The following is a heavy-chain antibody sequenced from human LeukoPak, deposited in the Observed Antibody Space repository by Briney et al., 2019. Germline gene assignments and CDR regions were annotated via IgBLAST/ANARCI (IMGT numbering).Heavy chain of an antibody. CDR2: ISWNSGSI. Sequence: QTGGSLRLSCAASGFSLDDYAMHWVRQAPGKGLEWVSGISWNSGSIGYADSVKGRFTISRDNGKNSLYLQMNSPRAEDTALYYCAKAIDSTSCCNFDYWGQGTLVTVSS. CDR1: GFSLDDYA. CDR3: AKAIDSTSCCNFDY. J-gene: IGHJ4*02. D-gene: IGHD2-2*01. V-gene: IGHV3-9*01.